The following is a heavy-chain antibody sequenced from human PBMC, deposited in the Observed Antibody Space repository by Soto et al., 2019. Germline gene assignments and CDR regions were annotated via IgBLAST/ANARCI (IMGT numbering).Heavy chain of an antibody. J-gene: IGHJ4*02. V-gene: IGHV4-39*01. Sequence: QLQLQESGPGLVKPSETLSLTCTVSGGSISSSSYYWGWIRQPPGKGLEWIGSIYYSGSTYYNPSLKSRVTISEATPKNQFPLKLSSVTAADTAVYYCARYRSGTKPADYWGQGTLVTVSS. D-gene: IGHD6-19*01. CDR2: IYYSGST. CDR1: GGSISSSSYY. CDR3: ARYRSGTKPADY.